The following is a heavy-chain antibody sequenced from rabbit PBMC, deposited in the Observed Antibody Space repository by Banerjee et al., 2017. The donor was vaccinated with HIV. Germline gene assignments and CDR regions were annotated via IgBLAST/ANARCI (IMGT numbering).Heavy chain of an antibody. CDR1: GFSFSSSYY. D-gene: IGHD6-1*01. J-gene: IGHJ4*01. V-gene: IGHV1S40*01. Sequence: QSLEESGGGLVQPEGSLTLTCTASGFSFSSSYYMCWVRQAPGKGLEWIGCIVTSSGNTWYASWAKGRFTISKTSSTTVTLQMASLTAADTATYFCASSGYGGWAYAYNLWGQGTLVTVS. CDR3: ASSGYGGWAYAYNL. CDR2: IVTSSGNT.